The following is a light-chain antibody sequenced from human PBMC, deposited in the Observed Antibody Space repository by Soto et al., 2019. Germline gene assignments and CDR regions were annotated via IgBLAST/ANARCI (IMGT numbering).Light chain of an antibody. V-gene: IGLV1-44*01. J-gene: IGLJ3*02. Sequence: QSVLTQPPSASGTPGQRVTISCSGSSSNIGSNTVNWYQQLPGAAPKLLIYSNYQRPSGVPDRFSGSKSGTSASLAISGLQSEDEGDYYCAAWDDSPDGPVFGGGTKLTV. CDR3: AAWDDSPDGPV. CDR2: SNY. CDR1: SSNIGSNT.